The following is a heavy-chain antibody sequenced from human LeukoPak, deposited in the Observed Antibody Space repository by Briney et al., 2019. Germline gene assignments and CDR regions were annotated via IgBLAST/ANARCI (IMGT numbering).Heavy chain of an antibody. D-gene: IGHD3-22*01. V-gene: IGHV4-59*08. Sequence: SETLSLTCTVSGGSINNYYWSWVRQPPGAGLEWLAYIYYTGSTNYNPSLKTRLTISVDTSKNQFSLKLSSVTAADTAVYYCARRRYYDSSGPITGDAFDIWGQGTMVTVSS. J-gene: IGHJ3*02. CDR1: GGSINNYY. CDR2: IYYTGST. CDR3: ARRRYYDSSGPITGDAFDI.